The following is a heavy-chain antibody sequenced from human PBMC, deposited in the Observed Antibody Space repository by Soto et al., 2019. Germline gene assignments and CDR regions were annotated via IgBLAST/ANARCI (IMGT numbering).Heavy chain of an antibody. Sequence: VQLVQSGAEVKKPGSSVKVSCKASGGTFSNYPFIWVRQAPGQGLDWMGGIIPIFGTTDYGQRIQGRVTINADESTNTAYMELSSLRSDDTAVYYCARGLYCGGGCYSHFDYWGQGTLVTVSS. V-gene: IGHV1-69*01. CDR2: IIPIFGTT. J-gene: IGHJ4*02. CDR1: GGTFSNYP. D-gene: IGHD2-21*02. CDR3: ARGLYCGGGCYSHFDY.